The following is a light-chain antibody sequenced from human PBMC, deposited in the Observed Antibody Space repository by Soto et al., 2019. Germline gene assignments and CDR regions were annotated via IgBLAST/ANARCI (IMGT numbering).Light chain of an antibody. Sequence: DVPVSQSRPTLSASVGDRGTIACRASQSISSWLAWYQQKPGKAPKLLIYDASNLESGVPSRFSGSGSGTEFTLTISSLQPDDFATYYCQQYNSYPITFGQGTRLEIK. CDR2: DAS. CDR1: QSISSW. CDR3: QQYNSYPIT. J-gene: IGKJ5*01. V-gene: IGKV1-5*01.